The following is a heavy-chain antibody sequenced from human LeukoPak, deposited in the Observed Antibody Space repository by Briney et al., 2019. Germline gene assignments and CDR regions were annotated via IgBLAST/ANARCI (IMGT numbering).Heavy chain of an antibody. J-gene: IGHJ4*02. CDR3: AKAAVVPAAPDF. D-gene: IGHD2-2*01. Sequence: GGSLRLSCAASGFTFSSYGIHWVRQAPGKGLEWVAFISSDESNKYYADSVKGRFTISRDNSKNTLYLQMNSLRAEDMAVYYCAKAAVVPAAPDFWGQGTLVTVSS. V-gene: IGHV3-30*18. CDR1: GFTFSSYG. CDR2: ISSDESNK.